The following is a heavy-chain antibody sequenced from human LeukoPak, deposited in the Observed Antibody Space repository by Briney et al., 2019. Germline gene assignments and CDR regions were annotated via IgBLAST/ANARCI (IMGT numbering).Heavy chain of an antibody. CDR2: ISYDGSNK. D-gene: IGHD6-13*01. Sequence: GRSLRLSCAASGFTFSSYGVHWVRQAPGKGLEWVAVISYDGSNKYYADSVKGRFTISRDNSKNTLYLQMNSLRAEDTAVYYCAKDSQYSSSWYPRTNYYYYGMDVWGQGTTVTVSS. J-gene: IGHJ6*02. CDR1: GFTFSSYG. V-gene: IGHV3-30*18. CDR3: AKDSQYSSSWYPRTNYYYYGMDV.